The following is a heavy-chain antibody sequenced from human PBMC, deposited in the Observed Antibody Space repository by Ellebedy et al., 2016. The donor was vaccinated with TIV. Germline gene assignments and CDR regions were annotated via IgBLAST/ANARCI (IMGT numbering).Heavy chain of an antibody. J-gene: IGHJ3*02. D-gene: IGHD1-1*01. CDR1: SGSISSGGYY. V-gene: IGHV4-31*03. CDR2: IYYSGST. Sequence: SETLSLTCTVSSGSISSGGYYWSWIRQHPGKGLEWIGYIYYSGSTYYNPSLKSRVTIPVDTSKNQFSLKLSSVTAADTAVYYCARAGSSPFDAFDIWGQGTMVTVSS. CDR3: ARAGSSPFDAFDI.